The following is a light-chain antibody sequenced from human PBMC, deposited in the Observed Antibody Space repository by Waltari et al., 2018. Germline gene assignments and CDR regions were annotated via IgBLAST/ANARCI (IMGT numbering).Light chain of an antibody. CDR2: RNN. J-gene: IGLJ3*02. Sequence: QPVLTHPPPASGTPGQRVTISCSGRRSNIGNNHVHWYQPHPGTAPKLLIYRNNQRPSGVPDRVAGSKSGTAASLAISGLRSEEGADYYCAVWDDSLSGRVFGGGTKVTVL. V-gene: IGLV1-47*01. CDR3: AVWDDSLSGRV. CDR1: RSNIGNNH.